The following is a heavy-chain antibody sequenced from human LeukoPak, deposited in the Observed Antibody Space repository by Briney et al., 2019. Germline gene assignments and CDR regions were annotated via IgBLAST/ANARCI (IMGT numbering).Heavy chain of an antibody. Sequence: VASVKVSCKASGYSFTDKYMHWVRQAPGQGLEWMGWINPNSGGTNYAQKFQGRVTMTTDTSMSTAYMELSRLTSDDTAVYYCARAGGRSWSDPWGQGTLVTVSS. J-gene: IGHJ5*02. CDR3: ARAGGRSWSDP. CDR1: GYSFTDKY. CDR2: INPNSGGT. V-gene: IGHV1-2*02.